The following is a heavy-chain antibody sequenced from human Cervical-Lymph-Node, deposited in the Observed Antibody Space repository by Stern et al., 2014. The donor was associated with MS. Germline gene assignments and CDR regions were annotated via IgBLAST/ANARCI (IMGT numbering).Heavy chain of an antibody. Sequence: VQLVESGGGVVQPWRSLRLSCAASGFTFSSYGMHWVRQAPGKGLEWVAVIPYDGSNQYYADSLQVRLPISTVNSQNTPFLQMNSLRAEDTAVYYCAKDLGGSYYHYYYGMDVWGQGTTVTVSS. D-gene: IGHD1-26*01. V-gene: IGHV3-30*18. J-gene: IGHJ6*02. CDR3: AKDLGGSYYHYYYGMDV. CDR2: IPYDGSNQ. CDR1: GFTFSSYG.